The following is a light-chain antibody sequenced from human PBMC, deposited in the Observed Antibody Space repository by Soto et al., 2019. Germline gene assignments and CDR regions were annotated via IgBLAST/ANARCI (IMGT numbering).Light chain of an antibody. Sequence: SPLSPSLCPGDRATLSCRAIQSISSTYLVWYQQKPGQAPSLLIYGASSMATGIPDRFSGSGSGTDFTLTISGLEPEDFATYYCQQYSSSPETFGQGTKVDI. J-gene: IGKJ1*01. CDR1: QSISSTY. V-gene: IGKV3-20*01. CDR2: GAS. CDR3: QQYSSSPET.